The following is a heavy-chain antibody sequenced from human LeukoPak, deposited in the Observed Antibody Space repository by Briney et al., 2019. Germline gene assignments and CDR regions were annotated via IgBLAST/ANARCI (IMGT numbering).Heavy chain of an antibody. CDR1: GFTFSDYY. D-gene: IGHD6-19*01. Sequence: GVSLRLSCAASGFTFSDYYMTWIRQAPGEGLEWVSYISSSGGTTHYADSVKGRFTISRNNAKNSLFVQMSNLRAEDTAVYYCARVPRSGGSIDYWGQGTLVTVSS. CDR2: ISSSGGTT. V-gene: IGHV3-11*01. CDR3: ARVPRSGGSIDY. J-gene: IGHJ4*02.